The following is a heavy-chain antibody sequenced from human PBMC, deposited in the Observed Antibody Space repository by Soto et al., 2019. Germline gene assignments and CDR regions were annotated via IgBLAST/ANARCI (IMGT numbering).Heavy chain of an antibody. CDR3: AREAAIISALDW. CDR2: INSDGAYT. D-gene: IGHD6-25*01. CDR1: GFNFRGFW. Sequence: GGSLRLSCEVSGFNFRGFWMHWVRQVPGKGLIWVSRINSDGAYTYYADSVRGRFTISRDNAKNTLYLQIDSLTAEDTAVYYCAREAAIISALDWWGKGTLVTVSS. V-gene: IGHV3-74*01. J-gene: IGHJ4*02.